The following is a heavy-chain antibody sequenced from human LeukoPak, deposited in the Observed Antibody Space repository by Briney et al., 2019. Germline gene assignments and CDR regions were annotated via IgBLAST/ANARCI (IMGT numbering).Heavy chain of an antibody. J-gene: IGHJ4*02. CDR2: IYTSGST. CDR1: GGSISSYY. V-gene: IGHV4-4*09. D-gene: IGHD4-11*01. CDR3: ARRSAVTTFYFDY. Sequence: SETLSLTCTVSGGSISSYYWSWIRQPPGKGLEWIGYIYTSGSTKYNPSLKSRVTILVDTSKNQFSLKLSSVIAADTAVYYCARRSAVTTFYFDYWGQGTLVTVSS.